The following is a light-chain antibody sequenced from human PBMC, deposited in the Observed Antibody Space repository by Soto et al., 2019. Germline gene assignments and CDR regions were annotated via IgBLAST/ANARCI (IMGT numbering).Light chain of an antibody. V-gene: IGLV1-40*01. Sequence: QSVLTQPPSVSGAPGQRVTISGTGGGSDIGAGYDVHWYQQVPGTAPKLLIYGNINRPSGVPDRFSGSKSGTSASLAITGLQADDEADYYCQSYDSTLTVVFGGGTKLTVL. J-gene: IGLJ2*01. CDR2: GNI. CDR1: GSDIGAGYD. CDR3: QSYDSTLTVV.